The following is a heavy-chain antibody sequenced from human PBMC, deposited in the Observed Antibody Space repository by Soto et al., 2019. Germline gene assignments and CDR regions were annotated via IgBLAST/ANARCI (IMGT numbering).Heavy chain of an antibody. D-gene: IGHD1-26*01. V-gene: IGHV1-45*02. Sequence: QMQLVQSGAEVKKTGSSVTVSCKALGNTFTYRYLHCVRQAPGQALEWMGWITPFSGDVHYAQKFQERVTITRDRSINTAYMQMSSLRSEDTAMYFCAGGGAGSGPFTWELPDHWGQGTLVTVSS. CDR3: AGGGAGSGPFTWELPDH. CDR1: GNTFTYRY. CDR2: ITPFSGDV. J-gene: IGHJ4*02.